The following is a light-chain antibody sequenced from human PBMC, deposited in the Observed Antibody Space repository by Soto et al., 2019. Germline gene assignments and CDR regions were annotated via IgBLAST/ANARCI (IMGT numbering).Light chain of an antibody. CDR3: QQYSRSPRT. V-gene: IGKV3-20*01. Sequence: EIVLPQYPGTLSLSPGERATLSCRASQSVSSSYLAWYQQKPGQAPRLLIYGASNRATGIPDRFSGSGSGTDFTLTISRLEPEDFAVYYCQQYSRSPRTFGQGTKVEIK. CDR1: QSVSSSY. CDR2: GAS. J-gene: IGKJ1*01.